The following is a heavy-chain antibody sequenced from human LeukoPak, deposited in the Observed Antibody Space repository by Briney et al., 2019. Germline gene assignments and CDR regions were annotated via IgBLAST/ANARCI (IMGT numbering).Heavy chain of an antibody. CDR2: INPNSGGT. V-gene: IGHV1-2*02. CDR3: ARGAINNFWSGYHENWFDP. Sequence: VASVKVSCKASGYTFTGYYMHWVRQAPGQGLEWMGWINPNSGGTNYAQKFQGRVTMTRDTSISTAYMELSRLRSDDTAVYYCARGAINNFWSGYHENWFDPWGQGTLVTVSS. CDR1: GYTFTGYY. J-gene: IGHJ5*02. D-gene: IGHD3-3*01.